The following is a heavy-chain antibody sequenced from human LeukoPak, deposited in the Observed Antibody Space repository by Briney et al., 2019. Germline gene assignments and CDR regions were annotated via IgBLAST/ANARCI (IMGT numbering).Heavy chain of an antibody. CDR1: GFTFSSYA. D-gene: IGHD4-17*01. J-gene: IGHJ4*02. V-gene: IGHV3-23*01. Sequence: GGSLRLSCAASGFTFSSYAMTWVRQSPGKGLEWVSVIGSGGDTYYSDAVQDRFTISRDNSKNTLSLQMNSLRAEDTAVYYCAKGRGTTVTSAANYWGQGTLVTVSS. CDR2: IGSGGDT. CDR3: AKGRGTTVTSAANY.